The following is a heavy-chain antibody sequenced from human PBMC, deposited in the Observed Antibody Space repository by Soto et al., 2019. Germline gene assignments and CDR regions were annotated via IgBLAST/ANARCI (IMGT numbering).Heavy chain of an antibody. CDR3: ARGGTSTVVPNDY. CDR2: INAGYDNT. Sequence: QVQLVQSGAEVKKPGASVKVSCKASGYTFTTYAVHWVRQAPGQRLEWMGWINAGYDNTKYSQKFQDRVTITRDTSASTAYMELSSLRSEDTAVYYCARGGTSTVVPNDYWGQGTLVTVSS. CDR1: GYTFTTYA. V-gene: IGHV1-3*01. J-gene: IGHJ4*02. D-gene: IGHD1-7*01.